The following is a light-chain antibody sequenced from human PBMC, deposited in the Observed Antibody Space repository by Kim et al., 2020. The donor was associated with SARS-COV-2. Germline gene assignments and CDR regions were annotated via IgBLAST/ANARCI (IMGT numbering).Light chain of an antibody. Sequence: LAPGERATLSCRASQSVSSYLAWYQQKPGQAPRLLIYDASNRATGIPARFSGSGSGTDFTLTISSLEPEDFAVYYCQQRSNWPLTFGGGTKVDIK. CDR2: DAS. J-gene: IGKJ4*01. CDR1: QSVSSY. CDR3: QQRSNWPLT. V-gene: IGKV3-11*01.